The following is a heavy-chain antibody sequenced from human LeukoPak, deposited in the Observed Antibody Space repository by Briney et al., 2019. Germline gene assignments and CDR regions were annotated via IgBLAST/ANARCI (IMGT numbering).Heavy chain of an antibody. D-gene: IGHD7-27*01. CDR3: AREDWGYYFDY. V-gene: IGHV3-21*01. J-gene: IGHJ4*02. Sequence: GGSLRLSCAASGFTFSSYSMNWVRQAPGKGLEWVSSISSSSSYIYYADSVKGRFTISRDNAKNSLYLQMNSLRAEDTAVYYCAREDWGYYFDYWGQGTLVTVSS. CDR1: GFTFSSYS. CDR2: ISSSSSYI.